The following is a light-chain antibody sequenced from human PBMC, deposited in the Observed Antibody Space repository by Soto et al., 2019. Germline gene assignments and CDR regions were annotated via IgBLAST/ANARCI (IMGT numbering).Light chain of an antibody. CDR2: DVS. V-gene: IGLV2-11*01. CDR3: CSYAGGPYV. Sequence: QSVLTQPRSVSGSPGQSVAISCTGTSSDVGGYNYVSWYQQHPGKAPKLMIYDVSKRPSGVPDRFSGSKSGNTASLTISGLQAEDEVDYYCCSYAGGPYVFGTGTKVTVL. J-gene: IGLJ1*01. CDR1: SSDVGGYNY.